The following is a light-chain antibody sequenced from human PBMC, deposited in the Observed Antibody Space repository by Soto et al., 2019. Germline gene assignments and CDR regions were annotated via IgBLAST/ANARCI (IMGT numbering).Light chain of an antibody. CDR3: QQSYATPYT. CDR2: AAS. J-gene: IGKJ2*01. CDR1: QNIITY. V-gene: IGKV1-39*01. Sequence: DIQMTQSPSSLSASVGDRVTITGRAGQNIITYFNWYQQKPGKAPNLLIYAASILQSGVPSRFSGSGSGTDFTLTISSLQAEDFATYWCQQSYATPYTFGQGTNLEIK.